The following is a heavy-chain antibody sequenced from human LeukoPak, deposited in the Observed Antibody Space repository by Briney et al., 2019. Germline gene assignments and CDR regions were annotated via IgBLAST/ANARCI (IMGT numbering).Heavy chain of an antibody. D-gene: IGHD3-10*01. V-gene: IGHV3-53*01. J-gene: IGHJ6*02. CDR3: ARDRGTYYYGMDV. Sequence: GGSLRLSCAASGFTVSTNYMSWVRQAPGKGLEWVSVIYSGGSTYYADSVEGRFTISRDTSKNILYLQMNSLRAEDTAVYYCARDRGTYYYGMDVWGQGTTVTVSS. CDR2: IYSGGST. CDR1: GFTVSTNY.